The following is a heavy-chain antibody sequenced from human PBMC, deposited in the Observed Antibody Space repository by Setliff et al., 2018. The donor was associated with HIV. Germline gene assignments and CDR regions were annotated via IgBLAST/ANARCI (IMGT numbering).Heavy chain of an antibody. CDR2: IYYSGST. Sequence: SETLSLTCTVSGGSISSNSYYWGWIRQPPGKGLEWIGSIYYSGSTYYNPSLKSRVTISVDTSKNQFSLKLSSVTAADTAVYYCSRQGGYSGYGFYYYYYYMDVWGKGTTVTVSS. V-gene: IGHV4-39*01. CDR3: SRQGGYSGYGFYYYYYYMDV. CDR1: GGSISSNSYY. D-gene: IGHD5-12*01. J-gene: IGHJ6*03.